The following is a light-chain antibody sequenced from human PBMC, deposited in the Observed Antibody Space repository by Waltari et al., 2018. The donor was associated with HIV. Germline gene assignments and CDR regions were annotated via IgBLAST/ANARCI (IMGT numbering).Light chain of an antibody. CDR2: RNN. J-gene: IGLJ2*01. CDR1: SSNIGSNY. CDR3: AAWDDSLSGPKV. V-gene: IGLV1-47*01. Sequence: QSVLTQPPSASGTPGQRVTISCSGSSSNIGSNYVYWYQQLPGTAPKLLIYRNNPRPSGVPDRCSGSKSGTSASLAISGLRSEDEADYYCAAWDDSLSGPKVYGGGTKLTVL.